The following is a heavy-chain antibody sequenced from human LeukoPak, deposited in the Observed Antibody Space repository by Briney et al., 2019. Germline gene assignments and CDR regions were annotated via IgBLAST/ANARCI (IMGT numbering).Heavy chain of an antibody. D-gene: IGHD6-19*01. V-gene: IGHV3-20*04. Sequence: GGSLRLSCAASGFTFDDYGMSWVRQAPGKWLEWVSGINWNGGSTGYADSVKGRFTISRDNAKCSLFLQMNSLRAEDTALYYCARIRAVAGTVRYYFDYWGQGTLVTVSS. J-gene: IGHJ4*02. CDR3: ARIRAVAGTVRYYFDY. CDR2: INWNGGST. CDR1: GFTFDDYG.